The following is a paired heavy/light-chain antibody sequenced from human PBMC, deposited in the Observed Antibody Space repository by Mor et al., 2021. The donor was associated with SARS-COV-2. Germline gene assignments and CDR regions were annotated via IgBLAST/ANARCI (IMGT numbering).Heavy chain of an antibody. D-gene: IGHD3-9*01. V-gene: IGHV3-21*02. CDR2: ISSSGGDI. J-gene: IGHJ6*02. CDR1: GFTFSTYS. Sequence: EVQLVESGGGLVKPWGSLRLSCIGSGFTFSTYSMNWVRQAPGKRLEWVSYISSSGGDIYYADSVKGRFTISRDNARNSLYLHMNSLRSEDTAIYYCARDPIIGRYFAMDVWGLGTTVTVSS. CDR3: ARDPIIGRYFAMDV.
Light chain of an antibody. CDR1: QGIRND. Sequence: DIQMTQSPSSLSASVGDRVTITCRASQGIRNDLGWFQQKPGKAPKRLIYAASSLQSGVPSRFSGSGSGTEFTLTISSLQPEDFATYYCLQHNTYPRTFGQGTKVEIK. J-gene: IGKJ1*01. CDR3: LQHNTYPRT. V-gene: IGKV1-17*01. CDR2: AAS.